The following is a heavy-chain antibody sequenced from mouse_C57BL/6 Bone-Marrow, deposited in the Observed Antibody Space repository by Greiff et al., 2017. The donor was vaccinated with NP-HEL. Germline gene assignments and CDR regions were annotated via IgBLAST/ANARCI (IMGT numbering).Heavy chain of an antibody. Sequence: QVQLQQPGAELVRPGTSVKLSCKASGYTFTSYWMHWVKQRPGQGLEWIGVIDPSDSYTNYNQKFKGKATLTVDTSSSTAYMQLSSLTSEDSAVYYCARLRILRGFDYWGQGTTLTVSS. CDR3: ARLRILRGFDY. D-gene: IGHD1-1*01. V-gene: IGHV1-59*01. CDR2: IDPSDSYT. J-gene: IGHJ2*01. CDR1: GYTFTSYW.